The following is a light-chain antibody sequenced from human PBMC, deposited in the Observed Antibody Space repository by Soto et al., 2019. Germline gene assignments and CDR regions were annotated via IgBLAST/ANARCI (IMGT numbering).Light chain of an antibody. CDR2: EGS. CDR3: CSYAGSSTLV. J-gene: IGLJ2*01. Sequence: QSVLTQPASVSGSPGQSITISCTGTSSGVGSYNLVSWYQQHPGKAPKLMIYEGSKRPSGVSNRFSGSKPGNTASLTISGLQAEDEADYYCCSYAGSSTLVFGGGT. CDR1: SSGVGSYNL. V-gene: IGLV2-23*01.